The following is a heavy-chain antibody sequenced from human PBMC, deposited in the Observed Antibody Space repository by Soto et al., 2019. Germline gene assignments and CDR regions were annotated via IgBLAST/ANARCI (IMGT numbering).Heavy chain of an antibody. CDR1: GFTVGSAY. Sequence: DVQLVESGGGLVLRGESLRLSCAASGFTVGSAYMSWVRQAPGTGLEWVAGIYSGGNTYYADSVKGRFTISRDSSKNRLYLQMNSLRAEDAAIYSCERDPWVGDIGDYWGQGTLVTVSS. V-gene: IGHV3-66*01. D-gene: IGHD4-17*01. CDR3: ERDPWVGDIGDY. CDR2: IYSGGNT. J-gene: IGHJ4*02.